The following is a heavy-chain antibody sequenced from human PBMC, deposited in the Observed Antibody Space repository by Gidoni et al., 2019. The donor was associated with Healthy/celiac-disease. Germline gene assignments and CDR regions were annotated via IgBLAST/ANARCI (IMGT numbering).Heavy chain of an antibody. CDR1: GGTFSSYA. CDR2: IIPIFGTA. D-gene: IGHD3-3*01. V-gene: IGHV1-69*01. Sequence: QVQLVQSGAEVKKPGSPVKVSCKASGGTFSSYAISWVRQAPGQGLEWMGGIIPIFGTANYAQKFQGRVTITADESTSTAYMELSSLRSEDTAVYYCAREGPSYDFWSGYYPGGYYFDYWGQGTLVTVSS. CDR3: AREGPSYDFWSGYYPGGYYFDY. J-gene: IGHJ4*02.